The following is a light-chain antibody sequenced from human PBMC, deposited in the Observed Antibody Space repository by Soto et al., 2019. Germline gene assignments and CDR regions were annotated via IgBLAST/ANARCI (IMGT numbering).Light chain of an antibody. CDR3: QSYDSSLSGSV. J-gene: IGLJ7*01. CDR2: GNI. Sequence: QPVLTQPPSVSGAPGQRVTISCTGSSSNIGAGYDVHWYQQLPGTAPKVLIYGNINRPSGVPDRFSGSKSGTSASLAITGLQAEDEADYYCQSYDSSLSGSVFGGGTQLTVL. CDR1: SSNIGAGYD. V-gene: IGLV1-40*01.